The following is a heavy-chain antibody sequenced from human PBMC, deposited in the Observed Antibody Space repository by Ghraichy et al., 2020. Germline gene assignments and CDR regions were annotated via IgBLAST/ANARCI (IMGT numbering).Heavy chain of an antibody. CDR2: IYYSGMT. D-gene: IGHD3-22*01. V-gene: IGHV4-59*08. Sequence: SLTCTVSGGSISNYYWSWIRQPPGKGLEWIGYIYYSGMTNYNPSLKSRVTISLDTSKNQFSLKLSSVTAADTAVYFCARRNTYYYDRSGYYSFDYWGRGTLVTVSS. CDR1: GGSISNYY. CDR3: ARRNTYYYDRSGYYSFDY. J-gene: IGHJ4*02.